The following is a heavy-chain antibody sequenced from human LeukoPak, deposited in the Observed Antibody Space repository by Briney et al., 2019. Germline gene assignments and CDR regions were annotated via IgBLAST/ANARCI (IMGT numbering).Heavy chain of an antibody. V-gene: IGHV4-4*07. J-gene: IGHJ5*02. CDR2: IYTSGST. CDR1: GGSISSYY. Sequence: SETLSLTCTVSGGSISSYYWSWIRQPAGEGLEWIGRIYTSGSTNYNPSLKSRVTMSVDTSKNQFSLKLSSVTAADTAVYYCARAHSSGWYDLGGWFDPWGQGTLVTVSS. D-gene: IGHD6-19*01. CDR3: ARAHSSGWYDLGGWFDP.